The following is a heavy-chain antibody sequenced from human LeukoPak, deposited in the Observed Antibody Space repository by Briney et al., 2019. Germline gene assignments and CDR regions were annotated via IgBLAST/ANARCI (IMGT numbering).Heavy chain of an antibody. Sequence: SVKVSCKASGGTFSSYAISWVRQAPGQGLEWMGGIIPIFGTANYAQKFQGRVAITADESTSTAYMELSSLRSEDTAVYYCARGGDYGDYVGYYYGMDVWGQGTTVTVSS. CDR3: ARGGDYGDYVGYYYGMDV. CDR1: GGTFSSYA. V-gene: IGHV1-69*13. J-gene: IGHJ6*02. CDR2: IIPIFGTA. D-gene: IGHD4-17*01.